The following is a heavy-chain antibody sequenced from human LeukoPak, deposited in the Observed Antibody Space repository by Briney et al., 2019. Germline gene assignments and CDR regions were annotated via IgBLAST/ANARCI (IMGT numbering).Heavy chain of an antibody. V-gene: IGHV3-23*01. CDR1: GFTFNNYP. D-gene: IGHD1-26*01. CDR3: ATNSGSPGGY. Sequence: GGSLRLSCAGSGFTFNNYPISWVRQTPWKGLEWVSAITGGADSTYYADSVKGRFTISRDNSKNTLYLQMNSLRAEDTAIYYCATNSGSPGGYWGQGTLVTVSS. CDR2: ITGGADST. J-gene: IGHJ4*02.